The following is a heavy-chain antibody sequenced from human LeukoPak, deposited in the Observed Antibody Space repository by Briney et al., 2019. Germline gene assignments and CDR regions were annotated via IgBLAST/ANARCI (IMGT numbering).Heavy chain of an antibody. V-gene: IGHV1-69*13. J-gene: IGHJ6*02. CDR1: GGTFSSYA. CDR2: IIPIFGTA. Sequence: SVKVSCKASGGTFSSYAISWVRQAPGQGLEWMGGIIPIFGTANYAQKFQGRVTITADESTSTAYMELSSLRSEDTAVYYCARNYRQEQDVKAAAGPRYGMDVWGQGTTVTVSS. CDR3: ARNYRQEQDVKAAAGPRYGMDV. D-gene: IGHD6-13*01.